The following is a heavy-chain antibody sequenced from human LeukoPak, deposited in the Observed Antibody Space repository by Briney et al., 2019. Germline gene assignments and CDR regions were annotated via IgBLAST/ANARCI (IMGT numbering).Heavy chain of an antibody. CDR1: GGSFSGYY. Sequence: SETLSLTCAVYGGSFSGYYWSWIRQPPGKGLEWIGEINHSGSTNYNPSLKSRVTISVDTSKNQFSLKLSSVTAADTAVYYCARDRRGYCSSTSCYAAGRRYYYYYGMDVWGQGTTVTVS. CDR3: ARDRRGYCSSTSCYAAGRRYYYYYGMDV. D-gene: IGHD2-2*01. V-gene: IGHV4-34*01. J-gene: IGHJ6*02. CDR2: INHSGST.